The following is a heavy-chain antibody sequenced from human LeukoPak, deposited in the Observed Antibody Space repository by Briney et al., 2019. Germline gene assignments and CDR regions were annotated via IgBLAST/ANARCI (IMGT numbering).Heavy chain of an antibody. CDR1: GYTFTGYY. D-gene: IGHD1-7*01. V-gene: IGHV1-2*02. J-gene: IGHJ4*02. CDR3: ARDLRRMGWNYVLGY. CDR2: INPNSGGT. Sequence: GASVKVSCKASGYTFTGYYMHWVRQAPGQGLEWMGWINPNSGGTNYAQKFQGRVTMTRDTSISTAYMELSRLRSDDTAVYYCARDLRRMGWNYVLGYWGQGTLVTVSS.